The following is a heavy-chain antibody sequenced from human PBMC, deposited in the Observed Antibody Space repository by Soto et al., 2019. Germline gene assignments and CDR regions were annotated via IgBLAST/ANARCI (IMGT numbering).Heavy chain of an antibody. Sequence: QVLLVESGGGVVRPGGSLSLSCAASGFSFGRFGMHWVRQAPGKGLEWVAVTWYDGINKDYAESVKGRFTISRDNSKNTLYLHMNGLRPDDTATYYCARDREQMRDFWGQGTLVFVSS. CDR3: ARDREQMRDF. V-gene: IGHV3-33*01. CDR1: GFSFGRFG. J-gene: IGHJ4*02. D-gene: IGHD1-26*01. CDR2: TWYDGINK.